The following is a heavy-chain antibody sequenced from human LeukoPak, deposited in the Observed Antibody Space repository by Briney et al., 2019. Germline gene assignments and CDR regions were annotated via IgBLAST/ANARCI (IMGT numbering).Heavy chain of an antibody. Sequence: SETLSLTCTVSGASISSYYWSWIRQPPGKGLEWIGYIYHSGSTNYNPSLRSRVTISVDTSKNQFSLKLSSVTAADTAVYYCARDRVGMVFWGQGSLVTVSS. J-gene: IGHJ4*02. V-gene: IGHV4-59*01. CDR1: GASISSYY. CDR3: ARDRVGMVF. CDR2: IYHSGST. D-gene: IGHD2-8*01.